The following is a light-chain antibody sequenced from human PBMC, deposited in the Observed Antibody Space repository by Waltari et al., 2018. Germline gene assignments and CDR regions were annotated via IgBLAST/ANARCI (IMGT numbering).Light chain of an antibody. CDR3: HSRDASGVGGS. CDR1: SLRSYY. CDR2: DKN. Sequence: SSELTQDPAVSVAMGQTVRITCQGDSLRSYYASWYQQRPGQATRLGMYDKNNRPSVVPDRFSGSSSHNTASLTITGAQAEDEASYYCHSRDASGVGGSFGGGTKLTVL. J-gene: IGLJ2*01. V-gene: IGLV3-19*01.